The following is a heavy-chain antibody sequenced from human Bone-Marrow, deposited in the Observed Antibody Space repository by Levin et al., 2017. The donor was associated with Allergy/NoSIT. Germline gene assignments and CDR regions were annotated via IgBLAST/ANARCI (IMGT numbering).Heavy chain of an antibody. CDR3: AHRVHRSQLVRGFDY. CDR1: GFSLTTTEVG. CDR2: IYWDDDK. J-gene: IGHJ4*02. V-gene: IGHV2-5*02. D-gene: IGHD6-6*01. Sequence: SGPTLVKPTQTLTLTCTFSGFSLTTTEVGVGWIRQPPGKALEWLGIIYWDDDKRYNPSLRSRLTITKDTSKNQVVLTMTNMDPVDTATYCCAHRVHRSQLVRGFDYWGQGTLVTVSS.